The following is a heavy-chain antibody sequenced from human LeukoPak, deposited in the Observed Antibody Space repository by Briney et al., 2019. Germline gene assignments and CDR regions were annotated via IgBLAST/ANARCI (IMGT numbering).Heavy chain of an antibody. CDR1: GGSIISSY. J-gene: IGHJ4*02. D-gene: IGHD5-18*01. Sequence: SETLSLTCTDPGGSIISSYWSWIRQPPGKGLGWIGYIYYSGSTNYNPSLKSRVTISVDTSKNQFSLKLSSVTAADTAVYYCASTTAMVPYYFDYWGQGTLVTVSS. CDR2: IYYSGST. V-gene: IGHV4-59*01. CDR3: ASTTAMVPYYFDY.